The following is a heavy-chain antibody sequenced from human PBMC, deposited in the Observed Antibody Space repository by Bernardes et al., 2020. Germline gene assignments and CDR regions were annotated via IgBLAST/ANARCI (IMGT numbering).Heavy chain of an antibody. CDR2: INHSGST. CDR1: GGSFSTYY. J-gene: IGHJ6*03. Sequence: SETLSLTCAVYGGSFSTYYWSWIRQPPGKGLEWIGEINHSGSTNYNPSLKNRVTISLDTSKNQFSLRLSSVTAADSAVYYCAREGAGGSGSYYTEKKDYYYHYMDVWGKGTTVTVSS. V-gene: IGHV4-34*01. D-gene: IGHD3-10*01. CDR3: AREGAGGSGSYYTEKKDYYYHYMDV.